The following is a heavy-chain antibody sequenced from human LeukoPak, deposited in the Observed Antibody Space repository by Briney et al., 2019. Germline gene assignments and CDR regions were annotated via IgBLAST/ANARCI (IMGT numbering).Heavy chain of an antibody. D-gene: IGHD4-17*01. J-gene: IGHJ4*02. CDR1: GFIFSRYG. CDR3: AKRGEYGDYEGY. V-gene: IGHV3-23*01. Sequence: PGGSLRLSCAASGFIFSRYGMSWVRQAPGKGLEWVSAISGSGGTTYYADSVKGRFTISRDNSKNTLYLQMNSLRAEDTAVYYCAKRGEYGDYEGYWGQGTLVTVSS. CDR2: ISGSGGTT.